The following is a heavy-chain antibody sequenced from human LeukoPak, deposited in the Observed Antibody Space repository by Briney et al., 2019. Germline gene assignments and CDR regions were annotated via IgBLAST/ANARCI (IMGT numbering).Heavy chain of an antibody. CDR1: GFTFSSYW. CDR3: ARDLSGVTGYTYGRGIDY. J-gene: IGHJ4*02. D-gene: IGHD5-18*01. V-gene: IGHV3-7*01. Sequence: GGSLRLSCAASGFTFSSYWMSWVRQAPGKGLEWVANIKKDGSEKYYVDSVKRRFTISRDNAKTSLYLQMNSLRAEDTAVYYCARDLSGVTGYTYGRGIDYWGQGTLSPSPQ. CDR2: IKKDGSEK.